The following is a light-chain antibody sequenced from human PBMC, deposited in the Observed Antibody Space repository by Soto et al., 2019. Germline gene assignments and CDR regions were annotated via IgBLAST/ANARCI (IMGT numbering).Light chain of an antibody. CDR1: QSISVN. J-gene: IGKJ5*01. Sequence: IVLTQSPATLSLSPGERATLSCRASQSISVNLAWYQHTPGQAPRLLIYAASTRATGIPARFSGSGSGTEFTLTISSLQSEDFAVYYCQQYDNWPPITFGRGTRLDIK. V-gene: IGKV3-15*01. CDR3: QQYDNWPPIT. CDR2: AAS.